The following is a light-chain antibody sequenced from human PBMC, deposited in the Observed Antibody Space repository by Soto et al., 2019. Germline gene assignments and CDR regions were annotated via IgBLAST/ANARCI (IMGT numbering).Light chain of an antibody. J-gene: IGKJ2*01. Sequence: DVVMTQSPLSLPVTLGQPASISCRSSQSLVYSDGSTYFSWFQQRPGQSPRRLIYKVSNRDSGVPDRFSGSGSGTDFTLEISRVEAEDVGVYYCIQGTHWPHTFGQGTNLEIK. V-gene: IGKV2-30*01. CDR3: IQGTHWPHT. CDR2: KVS. CDR1: QSLVYSDGSTY.